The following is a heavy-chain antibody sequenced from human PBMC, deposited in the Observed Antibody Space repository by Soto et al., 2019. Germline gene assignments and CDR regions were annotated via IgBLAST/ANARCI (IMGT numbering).Heavy chain of an antibody. CDR3: ARGGGHGDYVSYHYYGMEV. CDR2: MNPNSGNT. CDR1: GYTFTSYD. D-gene: IGHD4-17*01. V-gene: IGHV1-8*01. J-gene: IGHJ6*04. Sequence: ASVKISCKASGYTFTSYDINWVRQATGQGLEWMGWMNPNSGNTGYAQKFQGRVTMTRNTSISTAYMELSRLRSEDTAVYYCARGGGHGDYVSYHYYGMEVWGEGTKVTVSS.